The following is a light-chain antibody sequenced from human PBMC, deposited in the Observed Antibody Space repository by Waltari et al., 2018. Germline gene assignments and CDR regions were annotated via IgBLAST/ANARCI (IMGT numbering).Light chain of an antibody. CDR2: GAS. CDR1: QSVRSN. Sequence: EIVITQSPATLSLSPGERATLSCRASQSVRSNLAWYQQKPGQAPRLLIYGASTRATGIPARFSGSGSGTDFTLTISSLQSEDFAVYYCQQYNNWPPVFTFGPGTKVDIK. CDR3: QQYNNWPPVFT. V-gene: IGKV3-15*01. J-gene: IGKJ3*01.